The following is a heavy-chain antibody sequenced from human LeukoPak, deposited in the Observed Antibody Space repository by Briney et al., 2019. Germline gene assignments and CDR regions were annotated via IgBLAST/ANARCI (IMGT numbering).Heavy chain of an antibody. CDR2: ICGSGGST. Sequence: GGSLRLSCAASGFTFSSYAMSWVRQAPGKGLEWVSAICGSGGSTYYADSVKGRFTISRDNPKNTLYLQMNSLRAEDTAVYYCARDQTYYYDSSGYFSGCDYWGQGTLVTVSS. CDR3: ARDQTYYYDSSGYFSGCDY. J-gene: IGHJ4*02. V-gene: IGHV3-23*01. D-gene: IGHD3-22*01. CDR1: GFTFSSYA.